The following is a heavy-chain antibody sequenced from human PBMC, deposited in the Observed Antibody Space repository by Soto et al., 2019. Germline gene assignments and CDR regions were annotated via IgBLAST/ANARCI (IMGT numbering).Heavy chain of an antibody. V-gene: IGHV3-23*01. CDR1: GFTFSSYA. CDR2: ISGSGGST. CDR3: VRDLRSTGRTGDSNWFDS. Sequence: GGSLRLSCAASGFTFSSYAMSWVRQAPGKGLEWVSAISGSGGSTYYADSVKGRFTISRDNAKNSLYLQMNSLRVEDTAMYYCVRDLRSTGRTGDSNWFDSWGRGTLVTVSS. D-gene: IGHD1-1*01. J-gene: IGHJ5*01.